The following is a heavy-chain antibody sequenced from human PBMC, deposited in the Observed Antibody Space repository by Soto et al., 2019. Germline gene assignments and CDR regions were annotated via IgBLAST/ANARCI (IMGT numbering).Heavy chain of an antibody. D-gene: IGHD2-15*01. V-gene: IGHV4-39*01. CDR3: ATVRYCSGGSCVDYYYYYMDV. CDR2: TYYSGST. CDR1: GGSISSSSYY. Sequence: KASETLSLTCTVSGGSISSSSYYWGCIRQPPGKGLEWIGSTYYSGSTYYNPSLKSRVTISVDTSKNQFSLKLSSVTAADTAVYYCATVRYCSGGSCVDYYYYYMDVWGKGTTVTVSS. J-gene: IGHJ6*03.